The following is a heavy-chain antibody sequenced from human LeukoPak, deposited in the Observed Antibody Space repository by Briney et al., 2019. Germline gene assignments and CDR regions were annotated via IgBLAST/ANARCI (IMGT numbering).Heavy chain of an antibody. CDR2: IYYSGST. Sequence: SETLSLTCAVSGGSISSYYWSWIRQPPGKGLEWIGYIYYSGSTKYNPSLKSRVTMSVDTSKNQFSLKLSSVTAADTAVYYCARVERGSYMYYFDYWGQGTLVTVSS. V-gene: IGHV4-59*12. CDR3: ARVERGSYMYYFDY. J-gene: IGHJ4*02. CDR1: GGSISSYY. D-gene: IGHD3-16*01.